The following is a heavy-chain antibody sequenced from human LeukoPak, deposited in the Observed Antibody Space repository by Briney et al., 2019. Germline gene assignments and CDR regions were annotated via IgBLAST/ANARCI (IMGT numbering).Heavy chain of an antibody. D-gene: IGHD3-10*01. CDR2: IRSKANSYAT. Sequence: GGSLKLSCAASGFTFSGSAMHWVRQASGKGLEWVGRIRSKANSYATAYAASVKGRFTISRDDLKNTAYLQMNSLKTEDTAVYYCTRRGHYYGSGSYYNYYYYGMDVWGKGTTVTVSS. J-gene: IGHJ6*04. V-gene: IGHV3-73*01. CDR3: TRRGHYYGSGSYYNYYYYGMDV. CDR1: GFTFSGSA.